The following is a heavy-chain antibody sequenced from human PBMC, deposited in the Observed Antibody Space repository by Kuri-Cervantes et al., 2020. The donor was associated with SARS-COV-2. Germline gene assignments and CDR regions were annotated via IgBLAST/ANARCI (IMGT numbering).Heavy chain of an antibody. CDR3: ARDFLRSQGAFDI. CDR1: GFTFSGHW. CDR2: ISYDGSNK. V-gene: IGHV3-30*01. Sequence: GESLKISCAASGFTFSGHWIHWVRQAPGKGLEWVAVISYDGSNKNVADSLKGRFTISRDNSENTLYLQMKSLRVEDTAVYYCARDFLRSQGAFDIWGQGTMVTVSS. J-gene: IGHJ3*02.